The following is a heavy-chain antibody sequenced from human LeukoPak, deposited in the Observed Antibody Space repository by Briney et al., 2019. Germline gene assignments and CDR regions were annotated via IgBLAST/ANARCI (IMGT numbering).Heavy chain of an antibody. CDR2: ISAYNGNT. D-gene: IGHD3-22*01. CDR1: GYTFTIYG. J-gene: IGHJ4*02. Sequence: ASVKVSCKASGYTFTIYGISWVRQAPGQGLEWMGWISAYNGNTNYPQKLQGRVTMTTDTSTSTAYMELRSLRSDDTAVFYCARAPGDYYYDSSGYYYVYWGQGTLVTVSS. CDR3: ARAPGDYYYDSSGYYYVY. V-gene: IGHV1-18*01.